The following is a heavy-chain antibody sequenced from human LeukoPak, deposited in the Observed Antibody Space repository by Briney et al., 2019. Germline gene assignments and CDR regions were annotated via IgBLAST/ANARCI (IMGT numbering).Heavy chain of an antibody. CDR1: GGSIRSSGYY. V-gene: IGHV4-39*01. CDR2: IYYSGST. Sequence: PSETLSLTCTVSGGSIRSSGYYWGWIRQPPGKGLEWIGIIYYSGSTYYNPSLKSRVTISVDTSMNQFSLKLSSVTAADTAVYYCAREYGDPGAFDIWGQGTMVTVSS. CDR3: AREYGDPGAFDI. J-gene: IGHJ3*02. D-gene: IGHD4-17*01.